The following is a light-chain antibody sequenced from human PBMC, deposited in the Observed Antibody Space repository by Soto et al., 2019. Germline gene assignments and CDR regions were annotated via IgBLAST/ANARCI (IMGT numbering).Light chain of an antibody. Sequence: EGVLTQSPGTLSLSPGERATLSCRASQSVSSSYLAWYQQKPGQAPRLLIYGTSSRATGIPDRFSGSGSGTDFTLTISRLEPEDLAVYYCQQYGSSSWTFGQGTKVDIK. CDR2: GTS. J-gene: IGKJ1*01. V-gene: IGKV3-20*01. CDR3: QQYGSSSWT. CDR1: QSVSSSY.